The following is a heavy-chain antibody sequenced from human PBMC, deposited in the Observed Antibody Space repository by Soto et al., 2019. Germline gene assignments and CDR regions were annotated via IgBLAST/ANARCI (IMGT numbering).Heavy chain of an antibody. D-gene: IGHD3-22*01. CDR2: IYYSGST. Sequence: PSETLSLTCTVSGGSISSSSYYWGWIRQPPGKGLEWIGSIYYSGSTYYNPSLKSRVTISVDTSKNQFSLKLSSVTASDTAVYYCSREYYYDRLRFDPWGQGTLVTVSS. V-gene: IGHV4-39*01. CDR3: SREYYYDRLRFDP. J-gene: IGHJ5*02. CDR1: GGSISSSSYY.